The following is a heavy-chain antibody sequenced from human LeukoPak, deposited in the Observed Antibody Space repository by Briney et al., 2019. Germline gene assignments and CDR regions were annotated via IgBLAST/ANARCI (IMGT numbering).Heavy chain of an antibody. CDR3: ARADNTGWSSLDY. V-gene: IGHV4-59*08. CDR2: MYFTGSI. Sequence: PSETLSLTCTVSSGSISNYYWSWIRQPPGKGLEWIGYMYFTGSISYNPSLKSRVNMSVDMSKNQFSLTLSSVTATDTDIYYCARADNTGWSSLDYWGQGTLVIVSS. J-gene: IGHJ4*02. D-gene: IGHD6-19*01. CDR1: SGSISNYY.